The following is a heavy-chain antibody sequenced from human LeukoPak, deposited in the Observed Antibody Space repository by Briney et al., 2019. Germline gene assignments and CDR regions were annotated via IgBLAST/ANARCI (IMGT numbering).Heavy chain of an antibody. Sequence: SETLSLTCTVSGGSISSYYWSWIRQPPGKGLEGIGYIYYSGSTNYNPSLKSRVTISVDTSKNQFSLTLSSVTAADTAVYYCARGNNQYYYYMDVWGKGTTVTISS. CDR3: ARGNNQYYYYMDV. D-gene: IGHD2/OR15-2a*01. CDR1: GGSISSYY. J-gene: IGHJ6*03. V-gene: IGHV4-59*01. CDR2: IYYSGST.